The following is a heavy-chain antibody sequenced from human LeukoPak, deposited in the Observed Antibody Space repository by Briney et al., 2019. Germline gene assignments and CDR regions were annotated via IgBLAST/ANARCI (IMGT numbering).Heavy chain of an antibody. J-gene: IGHJ2*01. CDR3: ASGGRYSSGWYFDL. CDR2: IYYSVST. Sequence: SETLSLTCTVSGGSISSYYWSWIRQPPGKGLEWIGYIYYSVSTNYNPSLKSRVTISVDTSKNQFSLKLSSVTAADTAVYYCASGGRYSSGWYFDLWGRGTLVTVSS. V-gene: IGHV4-59*08. CDR1: GGSISSYY. D-gene: IGHD6-19*01.